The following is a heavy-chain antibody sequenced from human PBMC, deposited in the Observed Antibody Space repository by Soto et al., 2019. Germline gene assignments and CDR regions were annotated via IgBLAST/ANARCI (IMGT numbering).Heavy chain of an antibody. D-gene: IGHD2-8*01. Sequence: SETLSLTCSVSGGSVSSGGYSWSWIPQPPGKGLEWIGFISPSGSPDYNPSLKSRVTISVDRSKNQISLELSSVTAADTAVYYCTRGVLAWGPGTLVTVSS. J-gene: IGHJ4*02. CDR3: TRGVLA. V-gene: IGHV4-30-2*01. CDR2: ISPSGSP. CDR1: GGSVSSGGYS.